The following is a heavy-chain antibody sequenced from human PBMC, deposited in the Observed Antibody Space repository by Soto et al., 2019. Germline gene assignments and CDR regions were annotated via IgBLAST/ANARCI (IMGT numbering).Heavy chain of an antibody. CDR2: INAGNGNT. D-gene: IGHD3-3*01. CDR3: ARDRPRSYDLFDY. J-gene: IGHJ4*02. V-gene: IGHV1-3*01. CDR1: GYTFTSYA. Sequence: QVPLVQSGAEVKKPGASVKVSCKASGYTFTSYAMHWVRQAPGQRLEWMGWINAGNGNTKYSQKFQGRVTITRDTSASTAYMELSSLRSEDTAVYYCARDRPRSYDLFDYWGQGTLVTVSS.